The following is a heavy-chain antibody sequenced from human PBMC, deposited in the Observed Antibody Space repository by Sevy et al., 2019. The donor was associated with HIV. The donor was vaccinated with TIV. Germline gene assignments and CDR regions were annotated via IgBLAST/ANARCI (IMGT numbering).Heavy chain of an antibody. Sequence: ATVKVSCKVSGYTLTDLSIHWVRQAPGKGLEWMGRFDPEDGETIYPQKFQGRFTMTEDTSRDTAYMELNSLRSEDTAVYYCATTRECSSDNSGYFDYWGQGTLVTVSS. CDR2: FDPEDGET. CDR3: ATTRECSSDNSGYFDY. D-gene: IGHD3-22*01. V-gene: IGHV1-24*01. CDR1: GYTLTDLS. J-gene: IGHJ4*02.